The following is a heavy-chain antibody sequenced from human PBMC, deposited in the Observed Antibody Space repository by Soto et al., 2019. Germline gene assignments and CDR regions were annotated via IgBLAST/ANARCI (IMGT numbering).Heavy chain of an antibody. J-gene: IGHJ6*02. Sequence: QVQLQESGPGLVKPSETLSLTRTVSGDSVSSYKWSWIRQTPGKGLEWIGYIDNNGGTSYNPSLRSRVTMSVDTSTKQFSLWLNSVTAADTAVYYGVRQGFGALHGLVDVWGQGTTVTVSS. V-gene: IGHV4-59*08. D-gene: IGHD3-10*01. CDR2: IDNNGGT. CDR3: VRQGFGALHGLVDV. CDR1: GDSVSSYK.